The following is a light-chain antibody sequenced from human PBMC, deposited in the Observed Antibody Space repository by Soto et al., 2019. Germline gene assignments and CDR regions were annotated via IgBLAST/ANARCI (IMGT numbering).Light chain of an antibody. Sequence: QSVLTQPASMSGSPGQSITISCTGTSSDIGGYNYVSWYQQHPGKAPKLMIYDVSNWPSGVSNRFSGSKSGNTASLTISGLQAEDEADYYCSSYTSSSIVVFGGGTKLTVL. CDR3: SSYTSSSIVV. J-gene: IGLJ2*01. V-gene: IGLV2-14*03. CDR2: DVS. CDR1: SSDIGGYNY.